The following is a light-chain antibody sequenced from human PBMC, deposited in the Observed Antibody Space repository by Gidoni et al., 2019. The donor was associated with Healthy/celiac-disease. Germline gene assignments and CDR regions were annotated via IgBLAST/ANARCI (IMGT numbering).Light chain of an antibody. CDR2: SNN. V-gene: IGLV1-44*01. Sequence: QSVLTQPPSASGTPGQRVTISCSGSRSNIGSNTVNWYQRLPGTAPKLLIYSNNQRPSGVPDRFSGSKSGTSASLAISGLQSEDEADYYCAAWDDSLNGHVVFGGGTKLTVL. CDR3: AAWDDSLNGHVV. CDR1: RSNIGSNT. J-gene: IGLJ2*01.